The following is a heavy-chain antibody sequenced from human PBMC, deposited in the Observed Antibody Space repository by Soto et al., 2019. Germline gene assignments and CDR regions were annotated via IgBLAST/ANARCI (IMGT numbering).Heavy chain of an antibody. CDR3: AKGGWLDD. V-gene: IGHV3-7*03. Sequence: GGSLRLSCAASGFTFSGYWMSWVRQAPGKGLEWVANINEDGSQKNYVDSVGGRFTISRDNAQNSLFLQMNSLRPEDTAVFYCAKGGWLDDWGPGTLVTVS. CDR2: INEDGSQK. J-gene: IGHJ5*02. CDR1: GFTFSGYW.